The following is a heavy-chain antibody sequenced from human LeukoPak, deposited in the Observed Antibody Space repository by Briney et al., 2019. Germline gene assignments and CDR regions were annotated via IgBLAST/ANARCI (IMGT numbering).Heavy chain of an antibody. CDR1: GYTFTSYY. Sequence: ASVKVSCKASGYTFTSYYMHWVRQAPGQGLEWMGIINPSDGSTSYAQKFQGRVTMTIDTSTSTAYMELRSLRSDGTAVYYCARDRYYDILTGYTNYYYFDYWGQGTLVTVSS. D-gene: IGHD3-9*01. CDR3: ARDRYYDILTGYTNYYYFDY. J-gene: IGHJ4*02. CDR2: INPSDGST. V-gene: IGHV1-46*01.